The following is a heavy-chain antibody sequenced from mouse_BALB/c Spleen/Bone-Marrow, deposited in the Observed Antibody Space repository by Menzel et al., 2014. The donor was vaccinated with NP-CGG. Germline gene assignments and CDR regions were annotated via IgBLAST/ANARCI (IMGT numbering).Heavy chain of an antibody. Sequence: EVKLMESGGGLVQPGGSLKLSCAASGFTFSNYGMSWVRQTPDKRLEMIATVNVNGDRTYHPDSVKGRFTISRDSAKNTLSLQMSSLKSEDTAMYYCARGYDYSSWFAYWGQGTLVTVSA. CDR1: GFTFSNYG. J-gene: IGHJ3*01. CDR2: VNVNGDRT. V-gene: IGHV5-6-3*01. CDR3: ARGYDYSSWFAY. D-gene: IGHD2-4*01.